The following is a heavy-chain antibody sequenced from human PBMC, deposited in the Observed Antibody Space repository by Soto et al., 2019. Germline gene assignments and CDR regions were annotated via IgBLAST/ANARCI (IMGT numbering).Heavy chain of an antibody. Sequence: QVQLQESGPGLVKPSQTLSLTCTVSGGSISSGDYYWSWIRQPPGKGLEWIGYIYYSGSTYYNPSLKSRVTISVDTSKNQFSLKLSSVTAADTAVYYCVSLSDYGGYYFDYWGQGTLVTVSS. CDR2: IYYSGST. D-gene: IGHD4-17*01. V-gene: IGHV4-30-4*01. J-gene: IGHJ4*02. CDR1: GGSISSGDYY. CDR3: VSLSDYGGYYFDY.